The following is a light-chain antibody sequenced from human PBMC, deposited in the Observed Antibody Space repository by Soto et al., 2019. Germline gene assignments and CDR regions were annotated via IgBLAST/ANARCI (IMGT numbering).Light chain of an antibody. CDR3: QQYYSYPLT. Sequence: SRMTQSPSSLSSSLGDIVTITSRASQGISGWLAWYQQKPGKAPKLLIYAASTLQSGVPSRFSGSGSGTDFTLTISCLQSEDFATYYCQQYYSYPLTFGGGTKADIK. J-gene: IGKJ4*01. V-gene: IGKV1-8*01. CDR2: AAS. CDR1: QGISGW.